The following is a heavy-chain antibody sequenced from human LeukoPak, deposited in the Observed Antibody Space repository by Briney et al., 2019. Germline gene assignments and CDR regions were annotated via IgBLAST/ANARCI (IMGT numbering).Heavy chain of an antibody. D-gene: IGHD3-10*01. CDR2: IYTSGST. CDR3: ARGGIRISMIRGDRYYFDY. Sequence: SETLSLTCSVSGGSISSYYWSWLRQPAGKGLEWIGRIYTSGSTNYNPSLKSRVTMSVDTSKNQFSLKLSSVTAADTAVYYCARGGIRISMIRGDRYYFDYWGQGTLVTVSS. V-gene: IGHV4-4*07. CDR1: GGSISSYY. J-gene: IGHJ4*02.